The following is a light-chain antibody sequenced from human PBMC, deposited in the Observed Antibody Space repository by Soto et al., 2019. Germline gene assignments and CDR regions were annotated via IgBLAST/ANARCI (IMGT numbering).Light chain of an antibody. CDR1: QGIRFD. V-gene: IGKV1-17*01. J-gene: IGKJ1*01. CDR3: LQHSRYPRT. CDR2: AAS. Sequence: DIQMTQSPSSLSASVGDRVTITCRASQGIRFDLAWYQQKPGKAPKRLIYAASSLQSGVPSRFSGSGSGTEFTLTISSLQPEDLVTYYCLQHSRYPRTFGQGTKVEIK.